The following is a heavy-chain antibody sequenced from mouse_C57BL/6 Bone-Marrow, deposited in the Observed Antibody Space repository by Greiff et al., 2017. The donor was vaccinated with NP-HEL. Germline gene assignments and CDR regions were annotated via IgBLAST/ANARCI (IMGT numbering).Heavy chain of an antibody. D-gene: IGHD2-2*01. J-gene: IGHJ2*01. V-gene: IGHV1-15*01. CDR3: TVSTMVTTGDY. CDR1: GYTFTDYE. CDR2: IDPETGGT. Sequence: LQESGAELVRPGASVTLSCKASGYTFTDYEMHWVKQTPVHGLEWIGAIDPETGGTAYNQKFKGKAILTADKSSSTAYMELRSLTSEDSAVYYCTVSTMVTTGDYWGQGTTLTVSS.